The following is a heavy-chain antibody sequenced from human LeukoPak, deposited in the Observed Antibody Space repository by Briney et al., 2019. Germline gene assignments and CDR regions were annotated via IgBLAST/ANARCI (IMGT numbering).Heavy chain of an antibody. Sequence: GGSLRLSCAASGFTFSSYWRSWVRQAPGKGLEWVANIKQDGSEKYYVDSVKGRFTISRDNAKNSLYLQMNSLRAEDTAVYYCASEGSSGYYFDWGQGTLVTVSS. CDR1: GFTFSSYW. J-gene: IGHJ4*02. CDR2: IKQDGSEK. V-gene: IGHV3-7*01. D-gene: IGHD3-22*01. CDR3: ASEGSSGYYFD.